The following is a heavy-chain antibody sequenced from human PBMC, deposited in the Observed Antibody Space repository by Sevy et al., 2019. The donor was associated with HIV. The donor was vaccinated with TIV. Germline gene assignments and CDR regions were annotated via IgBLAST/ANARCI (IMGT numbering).Heavy chain of an antibody. CDR1: GVTLGDYD. D-gene: IGHD1-26*01. Sequence: GGSLRLSCTASGVTLGDYDMSWVRQAPGKGLEWVCFIRSKDYRGTTEYAASVRGRFTISRDASKSIAYLQMNSMKTEDTAVYYCTRGGGATDWGMDVWGQGITVTVSS. CDR2: IRSKDYRGTT. J-gene: IGHJ6*02. V-gene: IGHV3-49*04. CDR3: TRGGGATDWGMDV.